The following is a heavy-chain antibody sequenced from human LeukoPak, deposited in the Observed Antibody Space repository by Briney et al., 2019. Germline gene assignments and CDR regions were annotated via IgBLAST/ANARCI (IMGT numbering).Heavy chain of an antibody. CDR1: GGSFSGYY. J-gene: IGHJ5*02. Sequence: SETLSLTCAVYGGSFSGYYWSWIRQPPGKGLEWIGEINHSGSTNYNPSLKSRVTISVDTSKNQFSLKLSSVTAADAAVYYCARTSIYYDSSGYRSWGQGTLVTVSS. CDR3: ARTSIYYDSSGYRS. D-gene: IGHD3-22*01. V-gene: IGHV4-34*01. CDR2: INHSGST.